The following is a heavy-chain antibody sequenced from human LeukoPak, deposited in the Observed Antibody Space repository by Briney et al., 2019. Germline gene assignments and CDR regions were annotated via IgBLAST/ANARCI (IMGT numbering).Heavy chain of an antibody. D-gene: IGHD3-3*02. J-gene: IGHJ4*02. CDR2: ISAYNGNT. V-gene: IGHV1-18*01. Sequence: ASVKLSCKASGYTFTSYGISWVRQAPGQGLEWMGWISAYNGNTNYAQKLQGRVTMTTDTSTSTAYMELRSLRSDDTAVYYCARNRLSVSHVDYWGQGTLVTVSS. CDR3: ARNRLSVSHVDY. CDR1: GYTFTSYG.